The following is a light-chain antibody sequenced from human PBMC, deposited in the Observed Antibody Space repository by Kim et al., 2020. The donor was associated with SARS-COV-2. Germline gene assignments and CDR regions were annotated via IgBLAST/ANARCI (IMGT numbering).Light chain of an antibody. V-gene: IGKV3-20*01. CDR1: QTIRSTY. Sequence: SPGDRATLSCRASQTIRSTYLAWYQHKPGQAPRLLIYGASSRATGIPDRFSGSGSGTDFTLTITRLEPEDFAVYYCHQYDKSPRTFGQGTKVDIK. J-gene: IGKJ1*01. CDR3: HQYDKSPRT. CDR2: GAS.